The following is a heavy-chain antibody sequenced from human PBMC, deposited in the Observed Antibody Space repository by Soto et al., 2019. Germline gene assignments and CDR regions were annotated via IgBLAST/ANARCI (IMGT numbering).Heavy chain of an antibody. V-gene: IGHV1-18*01. Sequence: QVRLVQSGAEVGQPGASVKVSCKASGHTSRNNGISWVRQAPGQGLEWMGFINANTGATNYARKFRGRLTLKTDTFTRTVDMELRSLRYDDTDVYYCGRDEDQWAQGGLDYWGQGTLVTVSS. J-gene: IGHJ4*02. CDR1: GHTSRNNG. D-gene: IGHD1-26*01. CDR3: GRDEDQWAQGGLDY. CDR2: INANTGAT.